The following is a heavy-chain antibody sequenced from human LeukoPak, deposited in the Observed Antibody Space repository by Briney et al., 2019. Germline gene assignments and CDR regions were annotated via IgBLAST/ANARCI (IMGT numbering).Heavy chain of an antibody. CDR1: GFTFSSYG. D-gene: IGHD5-24*01. Sequence: GGSLRLSCAASGFTFSSYGMHWVRQAPGKGLEWVAVISYDGSNKYYADSVKGRFTISRDNAKNSLYPQMNSLRAEDTAVYYCASPRGGYNSWGMDVWGQGTTVTVSS. V-gene: IGHV3-30*03. CDR3: ASPRGGYNSWGMDV. CDR2: ISYDGSNK. J-gene: IGHJ6*02.